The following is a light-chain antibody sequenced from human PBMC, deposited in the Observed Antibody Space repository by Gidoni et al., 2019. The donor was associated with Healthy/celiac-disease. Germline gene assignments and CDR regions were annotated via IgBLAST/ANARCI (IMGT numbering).Light chain of an antibody. CDR1: QSVSSY. CDR2: DAP. CDR3: QQRSNWPT. Sequence: EIVLTQSPATLSLSPGERATLSCRASQSVSSYLAWYQQKPGQAPRLLIYDAPNRATGIPARFSGSGSGTDFTLTISSLEPEDFAVYYCQQRSNWPTFGQGTRLEI. V-gene: IGKV3-11*01. J-gene: IGKJ5*01.